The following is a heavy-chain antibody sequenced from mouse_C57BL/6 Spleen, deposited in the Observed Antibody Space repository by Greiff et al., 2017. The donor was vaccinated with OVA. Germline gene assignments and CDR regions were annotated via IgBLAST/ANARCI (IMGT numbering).Heavy chain of an antibody. CDR3: ARFGTTVGAYYYAMDY. CDR1: GFTFSSYT. J-gene: IGHJ4*01. V-gene: IGHV5-9*04. D-gene: IGHD1-1*01. CDR2: ISGGGGNT. Sequence: EVKVVESGGGLVKPGGSLKLSCAASGFTFSSYTMSWVRQTPEKRLEWVATISGGGGNTYYPDSVKGRFTISRDNAKNTLYLQMSSLRSEDTAMYYCARFGTTVGAYYYAMDYWGQGTSVTVSS.